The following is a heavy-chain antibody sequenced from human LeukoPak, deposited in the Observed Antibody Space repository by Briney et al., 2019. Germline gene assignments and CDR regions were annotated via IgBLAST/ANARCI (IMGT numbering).Heavy chain of an antibody. CDR1: GFTFSSYW. CDR2: IYYSGST. V-gene: IGHV4-39*07. J-gene: IGHJ4*02. CDR3: ARDTGGIAAAGPAYCFDY. D-gene: IGHD6-13*01. Sequence: GSLRLSCAASGFTFSSYWMHWVRQAPGKGLEWIGSIYYSGSTYYNPSLKSRVTISVDTSKNQFSLKLSSVTAADTAVYYCARDTGGIAAAGPAYCFDYWGQGTLVTVSS.